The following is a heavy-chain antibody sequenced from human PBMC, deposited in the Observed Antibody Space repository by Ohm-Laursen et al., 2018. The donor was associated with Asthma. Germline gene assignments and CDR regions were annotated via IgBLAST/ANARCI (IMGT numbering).Heavy chain of an antibody. Sequence: SLRLSCAASGFTFSSYWMHWVRQAPGKGPVWVSRLNTDGSGTWYADSVKGRFTISRDNAKNSLYLQMNNLRAEDAAIYYCAREWGGMDVWGQGTTVTVSS. D-gene: IGHD3-16*01. CDR2: LNTDGSGT. CDR1: GFTFSSYW. J-gene: IGHJ6*02. V-gene: IGHV3-74*01. CDR3: AREWGGMDV.